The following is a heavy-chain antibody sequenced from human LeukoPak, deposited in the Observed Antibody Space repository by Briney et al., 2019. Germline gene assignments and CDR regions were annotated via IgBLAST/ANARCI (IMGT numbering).Heavy chain of an antibody. J-gene: IGHJ4*02. D-gene: IGHD5-18*01. CDR1: GFTFSSYA. V-gene: IGHV3-21*01. CDR2: ISSSSSYI. CDR3: ARPQAGYSYGFDY. Sequence: PGGSLRLSCAASGFTFSSYAMSWVRQAPGKGLEWVSSISSSSSYIYYADSVKGRFTISRDNAKNSLYLQMNSLRAEDTAVYYCARPQAGYSYGFDYWGQGTLVTVSS.